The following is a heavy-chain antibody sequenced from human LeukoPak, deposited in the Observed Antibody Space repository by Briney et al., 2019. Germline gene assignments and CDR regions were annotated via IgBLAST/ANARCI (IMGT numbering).Heavy chain of an antibody. J-gene: IGHJ4*02. CDR3: AARSNRGYSSGWYYFDY. V-gene: IGHV3-9*03. CDR1: GFTFDDYD. CDR2: ISWNSGSI. D-gene: IGHD6-13*01. Sequence: GRSLRLSCAASGFTFDDYDMHWVRQAPGKGLEWVTGISWNSGSIGYADSVKGRFTISRDNAKNSLYLQMNSLRAEDMALYYCAARSNRGYSSGWYYFDYWGQGTLVTVSS.